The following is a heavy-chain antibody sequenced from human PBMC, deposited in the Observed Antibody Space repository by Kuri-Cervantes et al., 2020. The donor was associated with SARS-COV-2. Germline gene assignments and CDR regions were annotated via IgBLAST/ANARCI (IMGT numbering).Heavy chain of an antibody. D-gene: IGHD2-15*01. CDR1: GLTFNSYW. V-gene: IGHV3-7*05. Sequence: GESLKISCAASGLTFNSYWMSWVRQAPGKGLEWVANIKRDGSERYYVDSVKGRFTISRDNAKNSLYLQMDSLRADDTAVYYCARSSCSGGSCYSAYSYGLFDYWGQGTLVTVSS. J-gene: IGHJ4*02. CDR2: IKRDGSER. CDR3: ARSSCSGGSCYSAYSYGLFDY.